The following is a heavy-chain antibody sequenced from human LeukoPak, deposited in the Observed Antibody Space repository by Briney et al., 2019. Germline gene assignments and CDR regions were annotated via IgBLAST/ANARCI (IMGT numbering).Heavy chain of an antibody. Sequence: SQTLSLTCAISGDSVSSNNAAWNWIRQSPSRGLEWLGRTYYRSKWFYDYAVSVKSRITINPDTSKNQFSLHLNSVPPEDTAVYYCTRGAGYFDDWGQGTLVTVSS. D-gene: IGHD4/OR15-4a*01. J-gene: IGHJ4*02. CDR3: TRGAGYFDD. CDR1: GDSVSSNNAA. V-gene: IGHV6-1*01. CDR2: TYYRSKWFY.